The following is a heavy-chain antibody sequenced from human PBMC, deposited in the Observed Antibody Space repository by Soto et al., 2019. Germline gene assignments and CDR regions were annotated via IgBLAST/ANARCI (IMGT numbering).Heavy chain of an antibody. CDR1: GFTFTSSA. CDR3: AASDYQPFGYFYYYKDV. CDR2: IVVGSGNT. V-gene: IGHV1-58*02. Sequence: SVKVSCKASGFTFTSSAMQWVRQARGQRLEWIGWIVVGSGNTNYAQKFQERVTITRDMSTSTAYVELSSLRSEDTAVYYCAASDYQPFGYFYYYKDVWGKGTTVTVSS. D-gene: IGHD4-17*01. J-gene: IGHJ6*03.